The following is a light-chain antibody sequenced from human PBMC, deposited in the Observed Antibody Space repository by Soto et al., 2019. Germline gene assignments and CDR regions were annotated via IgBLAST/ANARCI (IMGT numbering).Light chain of an antibody. CDR1: QSISSW. Sequence: DIQLTQTPSTLSASVGARVTITCRASQSISSWLAWYQQKPGKAPKLTVYKASSLESGVPSRLSGSGSGTECTLTISTLQPDDVATDYCQQYETYPLTCGGGPKVEI. J-gene: IGKJ4*01. CDR3: QQYETYPLT. V-gene: IGKV1-5*03. CDR2: KAS.